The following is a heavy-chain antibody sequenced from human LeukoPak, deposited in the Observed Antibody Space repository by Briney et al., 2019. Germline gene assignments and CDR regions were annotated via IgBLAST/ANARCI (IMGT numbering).Heavy chain of an antibody. CDR1: GFTFSSYW. V-gene: IGHV3-30*03. J-gene: IGHJ4*02. CDR2: ISYDGSNK. Sequence: GGSLRLSCAASGFTFSSYWMSWVRQAPGKGLEWVAVISYDGSNKYYADSVKGRFTISRDNSKNTLHLQMNSLRTEDTAVYYCARGGPGYFDYWGQGTLVTVSS. CDR3: ARGGPGYFDY.